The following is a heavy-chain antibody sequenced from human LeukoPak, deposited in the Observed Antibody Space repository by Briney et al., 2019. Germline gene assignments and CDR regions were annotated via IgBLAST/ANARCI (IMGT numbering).Heavy chain of an antibody. CDR1: RYSFTSYW. CDR2: IYPGDSDI. V-gene: IGHV5-51*01. D-gene: IGHD3-16*02. CDR3: ARLGVSDYGMDV. J-gene: IGHJ6*02. Sequence: GGSLKISCQGFRYSFTSYWIGWVRQMPGKGLEWMGIIYPGDSDIRYSPSFQGQVTISADKSISAAYLQWSSLQASDAAMYYCARLGVSDYGMDVWGQGTTVTVSS.